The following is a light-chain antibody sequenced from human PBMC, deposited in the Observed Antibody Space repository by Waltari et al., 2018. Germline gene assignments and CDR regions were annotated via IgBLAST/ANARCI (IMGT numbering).Light chain of an antibody. CDR2: AAP. CDR1: QNIHNY. CDR3: QQSYSTPPT. V-gene: IGKV1-39*01. J-gene: IGKJ1*01. Sequence: DIQMTPSPSSLSASVGDRVTITCRASQNIHNYLNWYQQKPEKAPKLLIYAAPSLQSGVPSRFSGSGSGREFTLTISSLQPEDFATYSCQQSYSTPPTFGQGTKVEIK.